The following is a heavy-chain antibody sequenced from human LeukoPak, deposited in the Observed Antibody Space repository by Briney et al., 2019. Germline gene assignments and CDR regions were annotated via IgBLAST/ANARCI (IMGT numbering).Heavy chain of an antibody. J-gene: IGHJ4*02. V-gene: IGHV3-53*01. CDR2: IYTGDNT. CDR1: GFIVSSYF. Sequence: GGSLRLSCAASGFIVSSYFMSWVRQAPGKGLEWVSIIYTGDNTYYADSVKGRLTISRDNSKNTLFLQMNSLRAEDTAVYYCVRGGTTVTTFDYWGQGTLVTVSS. D-gene: IGHD4-17*01. CDR3: VRGGTTVTTFDY.